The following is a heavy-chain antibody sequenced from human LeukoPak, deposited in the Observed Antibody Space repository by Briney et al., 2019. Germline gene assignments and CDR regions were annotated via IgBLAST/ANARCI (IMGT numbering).Heavy chain of an antibody. CDR1: GFTLRSYT. Sequence: GGSLRLSCAASGFTLRSYTMNWVRQAPGKGLEWVSSIGISSNKIYYADSVKGRFIISRDNAKNSVYLQMNSLRAEDTAVYYCARDSHTYYYDSSGWAFDIWGQGTMVTVSS. CDR2: IGISSNKI. CDR3: ARDSHTYYYDSSGWAFDI. D-gene: IGHD3-22*01. J-gene: IGHJ3*02. V-gene: IGHV3-21*01.